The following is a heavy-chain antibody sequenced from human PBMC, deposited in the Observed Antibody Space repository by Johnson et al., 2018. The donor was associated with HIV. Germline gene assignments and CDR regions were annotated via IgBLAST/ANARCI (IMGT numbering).Heavy chain of an antibody. V-gene: IGHV3-11*01. CDR3: ATTRLSTGWYAFDI. CDR2: ISSSGSTI. Sequence: QVQLVESGGGVVQPGRSLRLSCAASGFTFSDYYMSWIRQALRKGLEWISYISSSGSTIYYQDSVKGRFTISRDNAKNSLYLQMNSLRVEDTALYYCATTRLSTGWYAFDIWGQGTMVTVSS. D-gene: IGHD6-19*01. J-gene: IGHJ3*02. CDR1: GFTFSDYY.